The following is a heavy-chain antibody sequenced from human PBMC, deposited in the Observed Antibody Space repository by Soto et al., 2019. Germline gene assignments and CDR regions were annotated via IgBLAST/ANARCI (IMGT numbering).Heavy chain of an antibody. V-gene: IGHV1-18*01. CDR2: LNTYNGNT. Sequence: QIQLVQSEGEVKKPGASVKVSCKTSGYTFTNYGVTWVRQAPGQGLEWMGWLNTYNGNTKYAQRFQGRVTMTPDTSAITAYVELRSLRSDDTAVYYCARAQTPTEGDFWGPRTLVTVSS. CDR1: GYTFTNYG. D-gene: IGHD4-4*01. CDR3: ARAQTPTEGDF. J-gene: IGHJ4*02.